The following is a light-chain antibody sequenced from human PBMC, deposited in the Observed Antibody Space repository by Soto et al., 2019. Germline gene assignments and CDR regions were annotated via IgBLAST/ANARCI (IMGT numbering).Light chain of an antibody. CDR2: DVS. CDR1: TSDIGGYYF. J-gene: IGLJ1*01. Sequence: QSALTQPASVSGSPGQSITISCTGTTSDIGGYYFVSWYQQHPGEAPKLMIYDVSNRPSGVSNRFSGFKSGNTASLTISGLQAEDEADYYCSSYRSSNTPFVFGTGTKVTVL. V-gene: IGLV2-14*01. CDR3: SSYRSSNTPFV.